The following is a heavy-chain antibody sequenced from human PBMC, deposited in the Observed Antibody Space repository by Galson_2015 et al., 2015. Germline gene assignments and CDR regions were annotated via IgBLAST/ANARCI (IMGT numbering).Heavy chain of an antibody. Sequence: SLRLSCAASEFTFSNYYMSWVRQAPGKGLEWVSSISSTTTYIYYADTVKGRFTISRDNAKNSLYLQMNSLGAEDTAVYYCARQILDYDFGSCYYPTNFDYWGQGTLVPVSS. CDR1: EFTFSNYY. CDR3: ARQILDYDFGSCYYPTNFDY. J-gene: IGHJ4*02. D-gene: IGHD3-3*01. V-gene: IGHV3-21*01. CDR2: ISSTTTYI.